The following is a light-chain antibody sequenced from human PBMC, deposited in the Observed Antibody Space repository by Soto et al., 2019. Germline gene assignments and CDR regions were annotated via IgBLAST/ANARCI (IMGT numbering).Light chain of an antibody. CDR3: CSYAGSSTPHYV. CDR2: EVS. J-gene: IGLJ1*01. CDR1: SSDVGSYNL. Sequence: LTQPASVSGSPGHSITISCTGTSSDVGSYNLVSWYQQHPGKAPKLMIYEVSKRPSGVSNRFSGSKSGNTASLTISGLQAEDEADYYCCSYAGSSTPHYVFGTGTKVTVL. V-gene: IGLV2-23*02.